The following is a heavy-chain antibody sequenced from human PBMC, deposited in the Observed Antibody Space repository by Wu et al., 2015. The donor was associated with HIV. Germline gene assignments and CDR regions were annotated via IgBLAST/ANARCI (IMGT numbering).Heavy chain of an antibody. V-gene: IGHV1-8*03. D-gene: IGHD3-9*01. CDR2: MNPNSGNT. CDR3: ARGGGATYYDILTGYHRSNAFDY. Sequence: QVQLVQSGAEVKKPGASVKVSCKASGYTFTSYDINWVRQATGQGLEWMGWMNPNSGNTGYAQKFQGRVTITRNTSISTAYMELSSLRSEDTAVYYCARGGGATYYDILTGYHRSNAFDYLGPRDNGHRLF. CDR1: GYTFTSYD. J-gene: IGHJ3*02.